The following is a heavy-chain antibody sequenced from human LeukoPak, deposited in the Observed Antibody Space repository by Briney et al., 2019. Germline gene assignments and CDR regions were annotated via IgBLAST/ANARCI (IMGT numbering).Heavy chain of an antibody. J-gene: IGHJ4*02. V-gene: IGHV4-59*08. CDR3: ARRGGYSYGPYYFDY. Sequence: SETLSLTCTVSGGSISSYYWSWIRQPPGKGLEWIGYIYYSGSTNYNPSLKSRVTISVDTSKNQFSLKLGSVTAADTAVYYCARRGGYSYGPYYFDYWGQGTLVTVSS. CDR1: GGSISSYY. D-gene: IGHD5-18*01. CDR2: IYYSGST.